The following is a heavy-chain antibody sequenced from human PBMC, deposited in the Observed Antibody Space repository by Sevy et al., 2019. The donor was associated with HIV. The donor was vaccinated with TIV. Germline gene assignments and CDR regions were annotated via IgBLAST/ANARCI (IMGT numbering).Heavy chain of an antibody. CDR3: ATDYGDYAFYY. CDR2: IYYSGST. D-gene: IGHD4-17*01. J-gene: IGHJ4*02. V-gene: IGHV4-39*01. Sequence: SETLSLTCAVSGGSMSSSAYYWGWIRQPPEQELEWIGSIYYSGSTYYNPSLQSRVTISVDTSKNQFSLKLSSVTAADTAFYYYATDYGDYAFYYWGQGTLVTVSS. CDR1: GGSMSSSAYY.